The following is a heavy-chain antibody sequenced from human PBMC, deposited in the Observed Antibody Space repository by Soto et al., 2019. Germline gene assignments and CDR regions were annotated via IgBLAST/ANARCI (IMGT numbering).Heavy chain of an antibody. CDR2: INPNSGGT. CDR1: GYTFTGYY. Sequence: QVQLVQSGAEVKKPGASAKVSCKASGYTFTGYYMHWVRQAPGQGLEWMGWINPNSGGTNYAQKFQGWVTMTRDTSINTAYMELSRLRSDDTAVYYCARATFIAVAGTSGMDVWGQGTTVTVSS. CDR3: ARATFIAVAGTSGMDV. V-gene: IGHV1-2*04. J-gene: IGHJ6*02. D-gene: IGHD6-19*01.